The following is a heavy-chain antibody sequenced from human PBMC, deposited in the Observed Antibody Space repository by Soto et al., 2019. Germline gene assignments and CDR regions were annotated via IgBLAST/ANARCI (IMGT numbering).Heavy chain of an antibody. CDR2: IKEDGSEK. V-gene: IGHV3-7*01. J-gene: IGHJ4*02. CDR3: ARPRDSRGYSLFDY. D-gene: IGHD3-22*01. Sequence: EVQLVEHGGGLAQPGGSLRLSCAASGFTFGSFWMSWVRQAPGKGLEWVANIKEDGSEKHYVESVKGRFTISRDNAKNPLYLQTNRLRAEDTAVYFCARPRDSRGYSLFDYWGQGSLVTVSS. CDR1: GFTFGSFW.